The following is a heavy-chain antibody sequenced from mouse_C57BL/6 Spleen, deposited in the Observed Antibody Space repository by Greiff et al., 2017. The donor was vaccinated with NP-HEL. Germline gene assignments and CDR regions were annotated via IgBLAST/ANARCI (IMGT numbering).Heavy chain of an antibody. CDR2: INPNHGGT. CDR1: GYTFTDYN. J-gene: IGHJ3*01. Sequence: EVQLQQSGPELVKPGASVTIPCKASGYTFTDYNMDWVKQSHGKSLEWIGDINPNHGGTIYNQKFKGKATLTVDKSSRTAYMELRSLTSEDTAVYYCAREDDTWFAYWGQGTLVTVSA. CDR3: AREDDTWFAY. V-gene: IGHV1-18*01.